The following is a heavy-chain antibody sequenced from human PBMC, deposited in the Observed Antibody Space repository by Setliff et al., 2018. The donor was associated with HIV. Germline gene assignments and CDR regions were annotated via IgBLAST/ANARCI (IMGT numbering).Heavy chain of an antibody. D-gene: IGHD3-16*01. CDR1: GFTFSISG. J-gene: IGHJ3*02. Sequence: PGGSLRLSCVASGFTFSISGMHWVRQAPGKGLEWVTYIEYDESNKRYADNVKGRFTISRDNSKNTLYLQMNSLRLEDTALYYCVKGGMTNAAFNIWGPGTMVTV. CDR3: VKGGMTNAAFNI. CDR2: IEYDESNK. V-gene: IGHV3-30*02.